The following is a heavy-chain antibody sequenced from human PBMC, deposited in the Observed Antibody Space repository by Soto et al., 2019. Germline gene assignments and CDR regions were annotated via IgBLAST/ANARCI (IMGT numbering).Heavy chain of an antibody. Sequence: QVQLQESGPGLVKPSQTLSLTCTVSGGSISSGSSYWSWIRQHPGKGLEWIGYIYYSGSTYYNPSLKSRFTISVDTSANQFSLKLSSVTAADTAVYYCARGYCSGGSCYGGAYWGQGTLVTVSS. J-gene: IGHJ4*02. CDR1: GGSISSGSSY. V-gene: IGHV4-31*03. CDR3: ARGYCSGGSCYGGAY. CDR2: IYYSGST. D-gene: IGHD2-15*01.